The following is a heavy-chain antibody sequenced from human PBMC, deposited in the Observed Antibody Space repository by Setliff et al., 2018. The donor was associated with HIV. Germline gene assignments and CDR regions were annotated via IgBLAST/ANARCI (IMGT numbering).Heavy chain of an antibody. CDR1: ELTFSNYA. J-gene: IGHJ1*01. V-gene: IGHV3-23*01. CDR3: AQAQTSVSGSYYQYLQH. CDR2: LSGSGGST. D-gene: IGHD3-10*01. Sequence: GESLKISCAASELTFSNYAMTWVRQAPGKGLEWVSSLSGSGGSTYYADSVKGRFTISRDNSKNTLYLRMNSLRAEDTAVYYCAQAQTSVSGSYYQYLQHWGQGTLDTVSS.